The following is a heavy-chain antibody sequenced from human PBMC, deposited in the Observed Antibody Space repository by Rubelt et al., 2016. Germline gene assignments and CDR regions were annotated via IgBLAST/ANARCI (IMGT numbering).Heavy chain of an antibody. Sequence: QVQLQQWGAGLLKPSETLSLTCAVYGGSFSGYYWSWIRQPPGKGLEWIGEINHSGSTNYNPSLKSRVTISVDTSKNQFSLKLSSVTAADTAVYYCARVSDSNPLDVWGQGTTVTVSS. D-gene: IGHD6-13*01. CDR1: GGSFSGYY. CDR2: INHSGST. J-gene: IGHJ6*02. CDR3: ARVSDSNPLDV. V-gene: IGHV4-34*01.